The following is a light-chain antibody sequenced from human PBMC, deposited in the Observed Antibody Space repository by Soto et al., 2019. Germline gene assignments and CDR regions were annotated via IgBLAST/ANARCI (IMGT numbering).Light chain of an antibody. V-gene: IGKV1-17*01. CDR1: QGIRND. Sequence: DIQMTQSPSSLSASVGDRITITCRTSQGIRNDLGWYQQKPGKAHKRLIYAAYSLRSGVQSRFSGSGSGTEFSLAIRSLQPEDFATYYCLQHNSYPWTVGQGTKVDIK. J-gene: IGKJ1*01. CDR2: AAY. CDR3: LQHNSYPWT.